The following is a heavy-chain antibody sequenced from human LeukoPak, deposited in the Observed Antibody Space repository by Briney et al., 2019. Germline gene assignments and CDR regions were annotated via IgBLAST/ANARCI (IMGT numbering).Heavy chain of an antibody. CDR3: ARHASGYYGSGSYDWFDP. V-gene: IGHV4-31*03. J-gene: IGHJ5*02. CDR1: GGSISSGDYY. D-gene: IGHD3-10*01. CDR2: IYYSGST. Sequence: KTSETLSLTCTVSGGSISSGDYYWTWIRQHPGKGLEWIGYIYYSGSTYYNPSLESRVTISVDTSKNQFSLELSSVTAADTAVYYCARHASGYYGSGSYDWFDPWGQGTLVTVSS.